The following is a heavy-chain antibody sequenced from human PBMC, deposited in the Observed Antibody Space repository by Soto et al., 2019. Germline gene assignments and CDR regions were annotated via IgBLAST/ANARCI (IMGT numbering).Heavy chain of an antibody. D-gene: IGHD2-2*01. Sequence: PSETLSLTCAVYGGSFSGYYWSWIRQPPGKGLEWIGEINHSGSTNYNPSLKSRVTISVDTSKNQFSLKLSSVTAADTAVYYCARGSRPVVPAAVGEDYGMDVWGQGTTVTVSS. CDR2: INHSGST. CDR1: GGSFSGYY. J-gene: IGHJ6*02. CDR3: ARGSRPVVPAAVGEDYGMDV. V-gene: IGHV4-34*01.